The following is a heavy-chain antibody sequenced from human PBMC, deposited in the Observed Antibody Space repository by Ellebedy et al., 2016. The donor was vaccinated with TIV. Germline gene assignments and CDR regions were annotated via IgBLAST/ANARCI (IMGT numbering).Heavy chain of an antibody. V-gene: IGHV3-7*05. D-gene: IGHD3-9*01. CDR3: ARDDWGPAGP. Sequence: PGGSLRLSCVTSGFTFSIYWMSWVRQAPGKGLEWVANTDHDGRVKFYVDSVEGRFTISRDNAKNSLYLQMNSLRAEDTAVYYCARDDWGPAGPWGQGTQVTVSS. J-gene: IGHJ5*02. CDR2: TDHDGRVK. CDR1: GFTFSIYW.